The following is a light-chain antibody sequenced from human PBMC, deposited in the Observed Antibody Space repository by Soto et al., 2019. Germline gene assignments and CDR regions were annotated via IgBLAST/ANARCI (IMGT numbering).Light chain of an antibody. CDR2: DND. J-gene: IGLJ3*02. Sequence: QSVLTQPPSASGAPGQRVTISCSGSTSNIESNTVNWYQQLPGTAPKLLIYDNDQRPSGVPDRFSGSKSGTSASLAISGLQSEDEADYYCAAWDDSLNGPVFGGGTKLTVL. V-gene: IGLV1-44*01. CDR1: TSNIESNT. CDR3: AAWDDSLNGPV.